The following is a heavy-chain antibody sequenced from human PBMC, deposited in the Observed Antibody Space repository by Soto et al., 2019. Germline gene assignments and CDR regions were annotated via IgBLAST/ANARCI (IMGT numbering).Heavy chain of an antibody. CDR1: GFTFSSYA. CDR3: ARDYYRFNSVYGCSMDV. J-gene: IGHJ6*02. V-gene: IGHV3-30-3*01. Sequence: QVQLVESGGGVVQPGRSLRLSCAASGFTFSSYAMHWVRQAPGKGLEWVAVISYDGSNKYYADSVKGRFTISRDNSKNTLYLKMTRVRAVDTAGYYCARDYYRFNSVYGCSMDVWGQGTTVTVSS. CDR2: ISYDGSNK. D-gene: IGHD5-12*01.